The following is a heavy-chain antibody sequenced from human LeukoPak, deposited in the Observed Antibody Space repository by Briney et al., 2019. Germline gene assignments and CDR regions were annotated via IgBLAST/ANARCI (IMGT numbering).Heavy chain of an antibody. CDR2: MSPSSGNR. J-gene: IGHJ6*02. V-gene: IGHV1-8*01. CDR1: GYTFTTYD. Sequence: ASVKLSCSTSGYTFTTYDINWVRQAPGQGLEWMGWMSPSSGNRGYAQKFQGRVTMTRDTSVSTAYMELSSLRSDDTAVYYCARGYYYYGLDVWGQGTTVTVSS. CDR3: ARGYYYYGLDV.